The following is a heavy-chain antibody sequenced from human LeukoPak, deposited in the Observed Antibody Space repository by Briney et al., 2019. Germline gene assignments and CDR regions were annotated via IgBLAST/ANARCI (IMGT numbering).Heavy chain of an antibody. Sequence: GGSLRLSCAVSGLTLSGYTMHWVRQAPGKGLEYVSAISSNGGSTYYANSVKGRFTISRDNSKNTLYLQMNSLRAEDTAVYYCAKDGEQWLVLDYWGQGTLVTVSS. CDR3: AKDGEQWLVLDY. V-gene: IGHV3-64*01. D-gene: IGHD6-19*01. J-gene: IGHJ4*02. CDR2: ISSNGGST. CDR1: GLTLSGYT.